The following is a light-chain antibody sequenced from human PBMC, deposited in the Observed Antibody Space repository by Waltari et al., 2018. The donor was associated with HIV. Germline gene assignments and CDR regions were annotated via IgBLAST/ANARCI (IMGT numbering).Light chain of an antibody. CDR2: AAS. CDR1: QDIGKW. V-gene: IGKV1-12*01. J-gene: IGKJ5*01. CDR3: QQANSFPIT. Sequence: DIQMTQSPSSVSDSVGDKVIITCRARQDIGKWLAWYQQKPGKAPELLIYAASSLQGGVPSRFSGGGSETDFTLTISSLQPDDFATYYCQQANSFPITFGQGTRLEIK.